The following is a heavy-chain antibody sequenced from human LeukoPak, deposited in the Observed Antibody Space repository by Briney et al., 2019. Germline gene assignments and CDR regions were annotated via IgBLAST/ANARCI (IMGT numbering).Heavy chain of an antibody. V-gene: IGHV1-69*05. D-gene: IGHD3-22*01. Sequence: SVKVSCKASGGTFSSYAISWVRQAPGQGLEWMGGIIPIFGTANYAQKFQGRVTITTDESTSTAYVELSSLRSEDTAVYYCARGGYDSSGYYYYYYYMDVWGKGTTVTVSS. CDR2: IIPIFGTA. CDR1: GGTFSSYA. CDR3: ARGGYDSSGYYYYYYYMDV. J-gene: IGHJ6*03.